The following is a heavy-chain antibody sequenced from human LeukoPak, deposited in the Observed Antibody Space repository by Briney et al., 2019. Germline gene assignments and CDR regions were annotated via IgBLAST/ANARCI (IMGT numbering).Heavy chain of an antibody. CDR1: GFTFSSYS. J-gene: IGHJ5*02. Sequence: GGSLRLSCAASGFTFSSYSMTWVRQAPGKGLKWVSSISSSSSYIYYADSVKGRFTISRDNAKNSLYLQMNSLRAEDTAVYYCAREGTYYYDSSGMGYNWFDPWGQGTLVTVSS. V-gene: IGHV3-21*01. CDR3: AREGTYYYDSSGMGYNWFDP. CDR2: ISSSSSYI. D-gene: IGHD3-22*01.